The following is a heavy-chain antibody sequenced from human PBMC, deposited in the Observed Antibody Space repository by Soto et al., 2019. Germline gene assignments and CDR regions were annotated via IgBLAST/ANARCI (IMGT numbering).Heavy chain of an antibody. J-gene: IGHJ4*02. Sequence: SLRLSCTASGFTFDDFAMHWVRQVPGKGLAWVSGINWNSVNVAYADSVKGRFTISRDNGKKSLDLQMNSLKSEDTALYDCVRGSHSDYGDYGYYEFWGQGALVTGSS. CDR3: VRGSHSDYGDYGYYEF. CDR2: INWNSVNV. CDR1: GFTFDDFA. D-gene: IGHD4-17*01. V-gene: IGHV3-9*01.